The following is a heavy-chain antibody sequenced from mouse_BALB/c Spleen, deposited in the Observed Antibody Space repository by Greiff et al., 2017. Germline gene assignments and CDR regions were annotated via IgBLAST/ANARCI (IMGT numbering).Heavy chain of an antibody. CDR1: GYTFTNYW. CDR3: ARRDCNYY. J-gene: IGHJ2*01. CDR2: LYPGGGST. Sequence: QVQLQQSGAELVRPGTSVKISCKASGYTFTNYWLGWVKQRPGHGLEWIGDLYPGGGSTYYNEKFKGKATLTADTSSSTAYMQLSSLTSEDSAVYCCARRDCNYYWGQGTTRTVSS. D-gene: IGHD2-1*01. V-gene: IGHV1-63*02.